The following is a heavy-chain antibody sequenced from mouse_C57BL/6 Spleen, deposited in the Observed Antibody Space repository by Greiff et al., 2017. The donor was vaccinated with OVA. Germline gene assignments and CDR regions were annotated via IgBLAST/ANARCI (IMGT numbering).Heavy chain of an antibody. CDR3: ARSLYDGYYTYYAMDY. CDR1: GYTFTSYW. D-gene: IGHD2-3*01. Sequence: VQLQQSGAELVKPGASVKLSCKASGYTFTSYWMHWVKQRPGRGLEWIGRIDPNSGGTKYNEKFKSKATLTVDKPSSTAYMQLSSLTSEDSAVYYCARSLYDGYYTYYAMDYWGQGTSVTVSS. V-gene: IGHV1-72*01. J-gene: IGHJ4*01. CDR2: IDPNSGGT.